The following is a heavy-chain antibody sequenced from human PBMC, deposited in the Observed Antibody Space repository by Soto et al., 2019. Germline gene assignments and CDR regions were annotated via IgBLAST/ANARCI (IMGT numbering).Heavy chain of an antibody. D-gene: IGHD5-12*01. V-gene: IGHV1-18*01. J-gene: IGHJ4*02. CDR3: ARSRGYSGYEYFDY. CDR1: GYTFTSYG. Sequence: GASVKVSCKASGYTFTSYGISCVRQAPGQGLEWMGWISAYNGNTNYAQKLQGRVTMTTDTSTSTAYMELRSLRSDDTAVYYCARSRGYSGYEYFDYWGQGTLVTVSS. CDR2: ISAYNGNT.